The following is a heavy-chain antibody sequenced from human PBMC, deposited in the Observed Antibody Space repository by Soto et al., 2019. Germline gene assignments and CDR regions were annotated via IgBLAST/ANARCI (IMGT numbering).Heavy chain of an antibody. J-gene: IGHJ4*02. V-gene: IGHV3-33*01. CDR3: ARGYCSSTSCYGAFDY. Sequence: QVQLVESGGGVVQPGRSLRLSCAASGFTFSSYGMHWVRQAPGKGLEWVAVIWYDGSNKYYADSVKGRFTISRDNCTNTLYLQMNSLRAEDTAVYYCARGYCSSTSCYGAFDYWGQGTLVTVSS. CDR2: IWYDGSNK. CDR1: GFTFSSYG. D-gene: IGHD2-2*01.